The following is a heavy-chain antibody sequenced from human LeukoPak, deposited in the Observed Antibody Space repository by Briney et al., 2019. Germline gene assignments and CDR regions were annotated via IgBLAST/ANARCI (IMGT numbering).Heavy chain of an antibody. V-gene: IGHV4-34*01. CDR2: INHSGST. CDR1: GGSFSGYY. Sequence: SETLSLTCAGYGGSFSGYYWSWIRQPPGKGLEWIGEINHSGSTNYNPSLKSRVTISVDTSKNQFSLKLSSGTAADTAVYYCVRDMGSSTSKDWGQGTLVTVSS. CDR3: VRDMGSSTSKD. J-gene: IGHJ4*02. D-gene: IGHD2-2*01.